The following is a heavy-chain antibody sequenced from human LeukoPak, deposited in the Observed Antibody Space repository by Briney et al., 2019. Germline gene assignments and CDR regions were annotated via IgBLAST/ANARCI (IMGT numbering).Heavy chain of an antibody. Sequence: GESLRLSCAASGFSVSNNYVSWVRQAPGKGLEWVSALYSGGTTYYADSVKGRFTISRDNSKNTLYLQMNSLRVEDTAVYYCARQVGAITLFEHWGQGTLVTVSS. CDR1: GFSVSNNY. V-gene: IGHV3-53*01. CDR2: LYSGGTT. CDR3: ARQVGAITLFEH. D-gene: IGHD1-26*01. J-gene: IGHJ4*02.